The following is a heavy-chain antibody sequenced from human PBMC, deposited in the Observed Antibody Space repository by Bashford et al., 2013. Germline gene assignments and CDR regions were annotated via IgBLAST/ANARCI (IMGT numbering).Heavy chain of an antibody. D-gene: IGHD3-10*01. Sequence: WIRQPPGKGLEWIGYIYYSGNTNYNPSLKSRVTISVDTSNNQFSLKLSSVTAADTAVYYCARQKWFGEYFDYWGQGTLVTVSS. J-gene: IGHJ4*02. CDR2: IYYSGNT. CDR3: ARQKWFGEYFDY. V-gene: IGHV4-61*07.